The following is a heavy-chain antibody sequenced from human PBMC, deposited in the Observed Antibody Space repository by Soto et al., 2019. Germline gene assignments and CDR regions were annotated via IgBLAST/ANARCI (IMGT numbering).Heavy chain of an antibody. CDR3: ATMKGGSQYYYYGLDV. D-gene: IGHD3-10*01. CDR2: IIPIFGTA. CDR1: GGTFSSYA. Sequence: QVQLVQSGAEVKKPGSSVKVSCKASGGTFSSYAISWVRQAPGLGLEWMGGIIPIFGTADYAQKFQGRVTITADESTSTAYMGLSSLRSEDTAVYYCATMKGGSQYYYYGLDVWGQGTTVTVSS. J-gene: IGHJ6*02. V-gene: IGHV1-69*12.